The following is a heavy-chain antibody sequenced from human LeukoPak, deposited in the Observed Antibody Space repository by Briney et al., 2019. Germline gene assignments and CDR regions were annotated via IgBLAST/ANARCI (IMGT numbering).Heavy chain of an antibody. CDR1: GFTLSGYW. D-gene: IGHD6-13*01. V-gene: IGHV3-7*04. CDR3: ARESSSWGDY. CDR2: IKQDGSQT. Sequence: PGGSLRLSCAASGFTLSGYWMSWARQAPGKGLEWVANIKQDGSQTYYVDSVKGRFTISRDNAKNSLYLQMNSLRAEDTAVYYCARESSSWGDYWGQGTLVTVSS. J-gene: IGHJ4*02.